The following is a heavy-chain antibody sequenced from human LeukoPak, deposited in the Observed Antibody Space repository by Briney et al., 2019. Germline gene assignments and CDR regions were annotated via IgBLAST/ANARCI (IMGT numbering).Heavy chain of an antibody. CDR2: IYYSGST. CDR3: ARHGTVTHRFDY. V-gene: IGHV4-59*08. J-gene: IGHJ4*02. Sequence: SETLSLTCTVSGGSFSSYYWNWIRQPPGKGLELIGYIYYSGSTTYNPSLKSRVTISVASSKNQCSLKLSSVTAADTAVYYCARHGTVTHRFDYWGQGTLVTVSS. D-gene: IGHD4-17*01. CDR1: GGSFSSYY.